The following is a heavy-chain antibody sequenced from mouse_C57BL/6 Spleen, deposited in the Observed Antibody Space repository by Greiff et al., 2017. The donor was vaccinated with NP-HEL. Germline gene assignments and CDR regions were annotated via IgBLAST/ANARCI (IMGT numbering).Heavy chain of an antibody. V-gene: IGHV1-64*01. Sequence: QVQLQQPGAELVKPGASVKLSCKASGYTFTSYWMHWVKQRPGQGLEWIGMIHPNSGSTNYNEKFKSKATLTVDKSSSTAYMQLSSLTSEDSAVYYCARGALYYGSREDYWGQGTTLTVSS. CDR2: IHPNSGST. CDR1: GYTFTSYW. D-gene: IGHD1-1*01. CDR3: ARGALYYGSREDY. J-gene: IGHJ2*01.